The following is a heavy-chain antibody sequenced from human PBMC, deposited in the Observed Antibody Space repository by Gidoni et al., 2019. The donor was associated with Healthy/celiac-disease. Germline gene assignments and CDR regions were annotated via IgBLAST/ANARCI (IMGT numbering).Heavy chain of an antibody. J-gene: IGHJ6*02. D-gene: IGHD6-19*01. CDR2: SSGSGGST. CDR3: ARAGAVAGTDYYYYGMDV. CDR1: GFTFSSYA. Sequence: EVQLLESGGGLVQPGGSLRLSCAASGFTFSSYALSWVRQAPGKGLEWVSASSGSGGSTDYADSVKGRFTISRDNAKNTLDLQMNSRRAEDTAVYYCARAGAVAGTDYYYYGMDVGGQGTTVTVSS. V-gene: IGHV3-23*01.